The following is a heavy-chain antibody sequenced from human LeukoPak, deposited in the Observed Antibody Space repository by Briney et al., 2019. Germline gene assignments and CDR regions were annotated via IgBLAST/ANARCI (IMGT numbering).Heavy chain of an antibody. J-gene: IGHJ4*02. D-gene: IGHD3-10*01. CDR3: ARAPTHRITMVRGVILGYFDY. CDR1: GGSISSSNW. Sequence: SETLSLTCTVSGGSISSSNWWSWVRQPPGKGLEWIGEIYHSGSTNYNPPLKSRVTISVDTSKNQFSLKLSSVTAADTAVYYCARAPTHRITMVRGVILGYFDYWGQGTLVTVSS. CDR2: IYHSGST. V-gene: IGHV4-4*02.